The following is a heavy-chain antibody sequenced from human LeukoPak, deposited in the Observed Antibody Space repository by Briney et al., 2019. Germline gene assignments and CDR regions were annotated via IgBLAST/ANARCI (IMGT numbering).Heavy chain of an antibody. CDR1: GGSISSDY. J-gene: IGHJ6*02. D-gene: IGHD3-10*01. V-gene: IGHV4-59*08. CDR3: ARQNSRGYYGMDV. Sequence: SETLSLTCAVSGGSISSDYWSWIRQPPGKGLEWSGYIYNSGSTNYNPSLKSRVTISVDTSKNQFSLKLSSVTAADTAVYYCARQNSRGYYGMDVWGQGTTVTVSS. CDR2: IYNSGST.